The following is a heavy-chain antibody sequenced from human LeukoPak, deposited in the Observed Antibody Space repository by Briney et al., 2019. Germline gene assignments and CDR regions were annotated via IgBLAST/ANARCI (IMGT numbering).Heavy chain of an antibody. CDR2: ISSSSSYI. Sequence: KPGGSLRLSCAASGFTFSSYSMNWVRQAPGKGLEWVSSISSSSSYIYYADSVKGRFTISRDNAKNSLYLQMNSLRAEDTAVYYFAVVPAARTSDAFDIWGQGTMVTVSS. CDR1: GFTFSSYS. V-gene: IGHV3-21*01. CDR3: AVVPAARTSDAFDI. D-gene: IGHD2-2*01. J-gene: IGHJ3*02.